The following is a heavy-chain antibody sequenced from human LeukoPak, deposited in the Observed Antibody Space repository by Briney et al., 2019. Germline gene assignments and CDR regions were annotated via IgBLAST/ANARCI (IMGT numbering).Heavy chain of an antibody. J-gene: IGHJ3*02. CDR3: ARAFPPYYYDSSGYPLEGNAFDI. CDR2: IYYSGST. V-gene: IGHV4-59*01. CDR1: GGSISSYY. D-gene: IGHD3-22*01. Sequence: SETLSLTCTVSGGSISSYYWSWIRQPPGKGLEWIGYIYYSGSTNYNPSLKSRVTISVDTSKNQFSLKLSSVTAADTAVYYCARAFPPYYYDSSGYPLEGNAFDIWGQGTMVTVSS.